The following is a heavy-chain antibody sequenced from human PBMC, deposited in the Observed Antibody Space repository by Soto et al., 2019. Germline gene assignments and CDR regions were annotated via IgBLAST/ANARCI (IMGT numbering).Heavy chain of an antibody. CDR3: AKDLRYYGSGSYHGYFDY. D-gene: IGHD3-10*01. J-gene: IGHJ4*02. Sequence: GGSLRLSCAASGFTFSSYAMSWVRQAPGKGLEWVSAISGSGGSTYYADSVKGRFTISRDNSKNTLYLQMNSLRAEDTAVYYCAKDLRYYGSGSYHGYFDYWGQGTLVTVSS. CDR1: GFTFSSYA. CDR2: ISGSGGST. V-gene: IGHV3-23*01.